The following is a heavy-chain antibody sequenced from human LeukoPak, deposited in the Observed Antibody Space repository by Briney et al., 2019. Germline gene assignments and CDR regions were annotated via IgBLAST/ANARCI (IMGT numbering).Heavy chain of an antibody. CDR3: ARDTAVGWFDP. J-gene: IGHJ5*02. Sequence: SETLSPTCTVSGGSISSSGYYWGWIRQPPGKGLEWIGSIYYSGSTYYNPSLKSRVTISVDTSKNQFSLKLSSVTAADTAVYYCARDTAVGWFDPWGQGTLVTVSS. D-gene: IGHD4-17*01. V-gene: IGHV4-39*07. CDR2: IYYSGST. CDR1: GGSISSSGYY.